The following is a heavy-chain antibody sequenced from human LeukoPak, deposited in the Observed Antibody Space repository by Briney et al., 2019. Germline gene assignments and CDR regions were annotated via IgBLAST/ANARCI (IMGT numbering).Heavy chain of an antibody. CDR1: GFTFSDYY. V-gene: IGHV3-11*06. CDR2: ITSSSSYT. J-gene: IGHJ4*02. Sequence: PGGSLRLSCAASGFTFSDYYMSWIRQAPGKGLEWVSYITSSSSYTNYADSVKGRFTISRDDAKNSLYLQMNSLRDEDTAVYYCARDRDWAFDYWGQGTLITVSS. D-gene: IGHD3-9*01. CDR3: ARDRDWAFDY.